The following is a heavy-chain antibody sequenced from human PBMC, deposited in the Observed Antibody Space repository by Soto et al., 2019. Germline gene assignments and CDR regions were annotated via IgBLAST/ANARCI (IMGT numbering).Heavy chain of an antibody. J-gene: IGHJ3*02. CDR2: IWYDGSNK. D-gene: IGHD3-22*01. V-gene: IGHV3-33*01. CDR1: GFTFSSYG. Sequence: PGGSLGHSCAASGFTFSSYGMHWVRHAPGKGLQWVAVIWYDGSNKYYADSVKGRFTISSDTSRNALYLRMNSLRAEDTAVYYCASEWDSSGYYRHDAYDIWGKGKRVTV. CDR3: ASEWDSSGYYRHDAYDI.